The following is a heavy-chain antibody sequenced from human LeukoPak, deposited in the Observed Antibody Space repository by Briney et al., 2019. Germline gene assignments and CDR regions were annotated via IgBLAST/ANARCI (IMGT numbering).Heavy chain of an antibody. V-gene: IGHV3-7*03. J-gene: IGHJ4*02. CDR3: AKERAAGTSNPFDY. CDR2: INEDGSEK. Sequence: PGGSLRLSCAPSGFTFSNYWMNWVRQAPGKGLEWVANINEDGSEKYYVDSVKGRFTISRDNSKNTLYLQMNSLRAEDTVVYYCAKERAAGTSNPFDYWGQGTLVTVSS. CDR1: GFTFSNYW. D-gene: IGHD6-13*01.